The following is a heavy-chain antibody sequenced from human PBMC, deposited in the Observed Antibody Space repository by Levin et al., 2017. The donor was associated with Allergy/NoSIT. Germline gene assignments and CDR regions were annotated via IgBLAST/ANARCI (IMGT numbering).Heavy chain of an antibody. J-gene: IGHJ4*02. CDR3: ARDPGSSGWTDYFDY. CDR1: GYTFTGYY. D-gene: IGHD6-19*01. V-gene: IGHV1-2*02. Sequence: GESLKISCKASGYTFTGYYMHWVRQAPGQGLEWMGWINPNSCGTNYAQKFQGRVTLTRDTSISTAYMELSRLRSDDTAVYYCARDPGSSGWTDYFDYWGQGTLVTVSS. CDR2: INPNSCGT.